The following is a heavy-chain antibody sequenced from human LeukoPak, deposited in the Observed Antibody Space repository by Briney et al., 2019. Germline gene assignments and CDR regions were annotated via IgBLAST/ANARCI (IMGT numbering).Heavy chain of an antibody. Sequence: SETLSLTCAVYGGSFSGYYWSWIRQPPGKGLEWIGEINHSGSTNYNPSLESRVTISVDKSKNQFSLKLNSVTAADTAVYYCARDYCTSTTCPNWFDPWGQGTLVTVSS. CDR3: ARDYCTSTTCPNWFDP. CDR2: INHSGST. V-gene: IGHV4-34*01. D-gene: IGHD2-2*01. CDR1: GGSFSGYY. J-gene: IGHJ5*02.